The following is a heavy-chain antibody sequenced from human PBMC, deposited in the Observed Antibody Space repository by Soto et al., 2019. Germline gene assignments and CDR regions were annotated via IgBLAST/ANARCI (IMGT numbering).Heavy chain of an antibody. V-gene: IGHV3-21*02. D-gene: IGHD2-8*01. J-gene: IGHJ3*01. CDR2: ISSNRGYS. CDR1: GFTFSSYS. Sequence: QLVESGGGLVRPGGSLRLSCVSSGFTFSSYSLNWVRQAPGRGLEWVSTISSNRGYSYYADSVKGRFTISRASASNTLNLRLDGLRAEDTAVYFCARDHQGAANGHGDAFDLWGQGTLVTVSS. CDR3: ARDHQGAANGHGDAFDL.